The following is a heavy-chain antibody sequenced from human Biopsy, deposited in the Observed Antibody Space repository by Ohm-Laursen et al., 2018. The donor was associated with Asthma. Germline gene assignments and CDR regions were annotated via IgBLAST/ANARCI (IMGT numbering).Heavy chain of an antibody. CDR1: GYTFRSYG. V-gene: IGHV1-18*04. CDR2: ISPFTGDT. J-gene: IGHJ4*02. CDR3: ARHPYNFGGFDY. Sequence: ASVKVSCKASGYTFRSYGVSWVRQAPGQGLEWMGWISPFTGDTHFGQKFQGRVTMTTDTSTDTAYMELRSLRSDDTAVYYCARHPYNFGGFDYWGQGSPVLVPS. D-gene: IGHD5-24*01.